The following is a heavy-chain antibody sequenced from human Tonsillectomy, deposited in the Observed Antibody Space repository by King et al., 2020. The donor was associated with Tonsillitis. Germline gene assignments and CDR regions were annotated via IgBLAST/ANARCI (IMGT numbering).Heavy chain of an antibody. CDR3: AREAPAGGYVRDD. J-gene: IGHJ4*02. V-gene: IGHV3-53*04. CDR1: GFTVSYNY. CDR2: IYSDGRT. Sequence: VQLVESGGGLVQPGGSLRLSCAVSGFTVSYNYMTWVRQAPGKGLEWVSLIYSDGRTYNADSVKGRFTISRHNSNNTLYLQMNSLRTEDTAVYYCAREAPAGGYVRDDGGQGTRVTVAS. D-gene: IGHD3-10*02.